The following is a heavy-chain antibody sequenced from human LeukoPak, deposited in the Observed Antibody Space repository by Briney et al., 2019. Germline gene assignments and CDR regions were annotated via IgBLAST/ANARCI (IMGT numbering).Heavy chain of an antibody. D-gene: IGHD7-27*01. V-gene: IGHV4-59*01. CDR1: GDSISSFY. Sequence: SETLSLTCTVSGDSISSFYWSWIRQPPGKGLECIGYIYYGGSTTKYNPSLKSRVTISIDTSKNQLSLKLNSVTAADTAVYYCARAPHWDRPFDYWGQGTLVTVSS. CDR3: ARAPHWDRPFDY. J-gene: IGHJ4*02. CDR2: IYYGGSTT.